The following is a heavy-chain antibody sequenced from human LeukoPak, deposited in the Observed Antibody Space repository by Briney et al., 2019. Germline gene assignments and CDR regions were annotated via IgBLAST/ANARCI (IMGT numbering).Heavy chain of an antibody. CDR3: AKDLREAVAGPNWFDP. Sequence: PGGSLRLSCATSGFPFETNAMSWVRQAPGKGLEWVSAISGSGGSTYYADSVKGRFTISRDNSKNTLYLQMNSLRAEDTAVYYCAKDLREAVAGPNWFDPWGQGTLVTVSS. J-gene: IGHJ5*02. CDR1: GFPFETNA. CDR2: ISGSGGST. V-gene: IGHV3-23*01. D-gene: IGHD6-19*01.